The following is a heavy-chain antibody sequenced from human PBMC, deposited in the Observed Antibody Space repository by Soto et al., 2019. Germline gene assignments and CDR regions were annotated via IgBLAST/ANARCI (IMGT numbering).Heavy chain of an antibody. J-gene: IGHJ4*02. CDR3: ASEGGHYYDSSGYSFDY. V-gene: IGHV1-3*01. CDR2: INAGNGNT. CDR1: GYTFTSSA. D-gene: IGHD3-22*01. Sequence: ASVKVSCKASGYTFTSSAMHWVRQAPGQRLEWMGWINAGNGNTKYSQKFQGRVTITRDTSASTAYMELSSLRSEDTAVYYCASEGGHYYDSSGYSFDYWGQGTRVTAPQ.